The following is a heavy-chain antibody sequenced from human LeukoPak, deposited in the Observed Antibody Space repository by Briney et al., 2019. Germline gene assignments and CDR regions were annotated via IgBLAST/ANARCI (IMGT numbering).Heavy chain of an antibody. V-gene: IGHV4-30-2*01. J-gene: IGHJ3*02. CDR1: GGSISSGGYS. CDR2: IYHSGST. CDR3: ASTRKGATGAFDI. Sequence: SQTLSLTCAVSGGSISSGGYSWSWIRQPPGKGLEWIGYIYHSGSTYYNPSLKSRVTISVDRSKNQFSLKLSSVTAADTAVYYCASTRKGATGAFDIWGQGTMVTVSS. D-gene: IGHD1-26*01.